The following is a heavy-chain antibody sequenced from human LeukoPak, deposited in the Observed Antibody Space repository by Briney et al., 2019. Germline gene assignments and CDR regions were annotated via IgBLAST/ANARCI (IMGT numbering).Heavy chain of an antibody. CDR3: ARVSLGSSGWYYFDY. CDR2: INHSGST. Sequence: PSETLSLTCAVYGGSFSGYYWSWIRQPPAKGLEWIGEINHSGSTNYNPSLKSRVTISVDTSKNQFSLKLSSVTAADTAVYYCARVSLGSSGWYYFDYWGQGTLVTVSS. D-gene: IGHD6-19*01. CDR1: GGSFSGYY. V-gene: IGHV4-34*01. J-gene: IGHJ4*02.